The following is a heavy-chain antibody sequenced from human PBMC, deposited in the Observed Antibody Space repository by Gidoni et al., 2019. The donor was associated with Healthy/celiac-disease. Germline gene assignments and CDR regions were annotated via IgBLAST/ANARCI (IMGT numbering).Heavy chain of an antibody. V-gene: IGHV4-34*01. D-gene: IGHD3-16*02. CDR1: GGSFSGYY. Sequence: QVQLQHWGAGLLKPSETLSLTCAVYGGSFSGYYWSWIRQPPGKGLEWIGEINNSGSTNYNPALKSRVTISVDTSKNQFSLKLSSVTAADTAVYYCARGLYHYFQHWGQGTLVTVSS. J-gene: IGHJ1*01. CDR3: ARGLYHYFQH. CDR2: INNSGST.